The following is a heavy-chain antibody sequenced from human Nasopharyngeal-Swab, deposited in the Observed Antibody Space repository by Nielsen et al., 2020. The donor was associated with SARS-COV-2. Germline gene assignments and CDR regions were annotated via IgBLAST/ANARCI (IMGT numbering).Heavy chain of an antibody. V-gene: IGHV1-2*06. CDR2: INPNSGGT. D-gene: IGHD1-26*01. Sequence: PGKGLEWVGRINPNSGGTNYAQKLQGRVTMTRDTSISTAYMELSRLRSDDTAVYYCARLEWEPQYWGQGTLVTVSS. J-gene: IGHJ4*02. CDR3: ARLEWEPQY.